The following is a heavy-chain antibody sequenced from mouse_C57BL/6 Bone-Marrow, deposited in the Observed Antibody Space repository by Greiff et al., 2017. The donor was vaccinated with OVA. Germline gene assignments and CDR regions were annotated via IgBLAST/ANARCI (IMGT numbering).Heavy chain of an antibody. V-gene: IGHV14-2*01. J-gene: IGHJ4*01. CDR2: IDPEDGET. D-gene: IGHD2-5*01. CDR3: AGYRAYDSNDGAMAY. CDR1: GFNIKDYY. Sequence: VQLQQSGAELVKPGASVKLSCTASGFNIKDYYMHWVKQRTEQGLEWIGRIDPEDGETKYAPKFQGKATITADTSSTTAYLQLSSLTSVDTAGSYCAGYRAYDSNDGAMAYWGQGTPVTVSS.